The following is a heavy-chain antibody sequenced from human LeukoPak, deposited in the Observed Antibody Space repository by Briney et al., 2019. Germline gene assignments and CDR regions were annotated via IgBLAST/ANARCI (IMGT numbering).Heavy chain of an antibody. J-gene: IGHJ4*02. CDR2: IYHSGST. CDR1: GGSISSSSYY. Sequence: PSETLSLTCSVSGGSISSSSYYWGWIRQSPGKGLEWIGSIYHSGSTYYNPSLKSRLTMSVDTSKNQFSLKLSSVTAADTAVYYCARQKITTSDYWGQGNMVTVSS. V-gene: IGHV4-39*01. CDR3: ARQKITTSDY. D-gene: IGHD3-22*01.